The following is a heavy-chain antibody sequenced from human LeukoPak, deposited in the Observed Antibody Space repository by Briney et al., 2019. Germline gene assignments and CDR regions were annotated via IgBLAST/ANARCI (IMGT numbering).Heavy chain of an antibody. V-gene: IGHV5-51*01. CDR3: ARRRWADAFDI. J-gene: IGHJ3*02. CDR1: GYSFTTYW. Sequence: GESLKISCKDSGYSFTTYWIAWVRQLPGKGLEWMGIIYPGDSDTTYSPSFQGQVTISADKSISTGYLQWNSLKASDTAMYYCARRRWADAFDIWGQGTMVTVSS. CDR2: IYPGDSDT. D-gene: IGHD4-23*01.